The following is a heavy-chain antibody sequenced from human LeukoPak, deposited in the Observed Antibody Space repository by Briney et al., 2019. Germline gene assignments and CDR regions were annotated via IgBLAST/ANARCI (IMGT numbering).Heavy chain of an antibody. CDR1: GGSIGSISSSSYY. D-gene: IGHD3-16*01. CDR3: ARQPFRGAAFDY. J-gene: IGHJ4*02. Sequence: PSETLSLTCTVSGGSIGSISSSSYYWGWIRQPPGKGLEWIGSIYYSGGTCYNPSLKSRVTISVDTSKNQFSLKLSSVTAADTAVYYCARQPFRGAAFDYWGQGTLVTVSS. V-gene: IGHV4-39*01. CDR2: IYYSGGT.